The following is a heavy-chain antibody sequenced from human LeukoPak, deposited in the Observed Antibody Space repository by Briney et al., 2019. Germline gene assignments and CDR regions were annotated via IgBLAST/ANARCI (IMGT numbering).Heavy chain of an antibody. Sequence: GGSLRLSCAASGFIFHDYGMSWVRQAPGKGLEWVSLISADGISTYYADSVKGRFTISRDNNKNSLHLQLNSLRTEDTALYYCAKVVGGGSLKYWGQGTLVTVSS. CDR1: GFIFHDYG. J-gene: IGHJ4*01. CDR3: AKVVGGGSLKY. CDR2: ISADGIST. V-gene: IGHV3-43*02. D-gene: IGHD3-16*01.